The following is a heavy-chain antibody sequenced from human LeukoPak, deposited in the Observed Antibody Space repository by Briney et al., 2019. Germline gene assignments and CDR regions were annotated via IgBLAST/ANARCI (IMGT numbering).Heavy chain of an antibody. J-gene: IGHJ4*02. CDR1: GGSISSGDYY. V-gene: IGHV4-39*07. D-gene: IGHD3-22*01. CDR3: ARPRDSSGYGFDY. CDR2: INHSGST. Sequence: SETLSLTCTVSGGSISSGDYYWSWIRQPPGKGLEWIGEINHSGSTNYNPSLKSRVTISVDTSKNQFSLKLSSVTAADTAVYYCARPRDSSGYGFDYWGQGTLVTVSS.